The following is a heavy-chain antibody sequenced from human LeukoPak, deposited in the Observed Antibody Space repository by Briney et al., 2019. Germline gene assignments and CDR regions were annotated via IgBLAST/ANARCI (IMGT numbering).Heavy chain of an antibody. CDR1: GFTFSSYG. CDR3: AKLGVAAGTDYWYFDL. D-gene: IGHD6-19*01. CDR2: VSYDGRYR. V-gene: IGHV3-30*18. J-gene: IGHJ2*01. Sequence: GGSLRLSCVGSGFTFSSYGMYWVRQAPGKGLERVAVVSYDGRYRYYADSVKGRFTISRDNSKNTLYLQMDSLRAEDTAVYYCAKLGVAAGTDYWYFDLWGRGTLVTVSS.